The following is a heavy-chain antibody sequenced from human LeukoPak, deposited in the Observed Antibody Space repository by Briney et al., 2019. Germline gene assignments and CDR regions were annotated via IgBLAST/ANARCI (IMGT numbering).Heavy chain of an antibody. CDR1: GNYW. J-gene: IGHJ3*02. V-gene: IGHV3-74*01. D-gene: IGHD1-26*01. Sequence: HAGGSLRLSCAASGNYWMHWVRQAPGKGLVWVSHINSDGSWTSYADSVKGRFTISRDNSKNTLYLQMNSLRAEDTAVYYCARDSGIPLKDAFDIWGQGTMVTVSS. CDR3: ARDSGIPLKDAFDI. CDR2: INSDGSWT.